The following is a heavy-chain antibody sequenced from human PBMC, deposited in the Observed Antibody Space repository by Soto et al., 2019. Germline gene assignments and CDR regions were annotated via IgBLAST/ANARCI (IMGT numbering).Heavy chain of an antibody. CDR2: IYRSGST. CDR1: GDSVRNQY. Sequence: QVQMQESGPGLVKPSETLSLTCTVSGDSVRNQYWSWIRRPPGRGLEWIGYIYRSGSTKYNPSLKSLLTSSVDTSKNQFSLKLSSVTAADTAVYYCARTLDYGHMDVWGKGTTVTVSS. D-gene: IGHD3-16*01. J-gene: IGHJ6*03. CDR3: ARTLDYGHMDV. V-gene: IGHV4-4*09.